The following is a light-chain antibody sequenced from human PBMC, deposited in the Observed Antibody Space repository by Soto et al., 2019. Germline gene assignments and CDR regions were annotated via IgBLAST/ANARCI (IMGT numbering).Light chain of an antibody. CDR3: QQSYSSLVT. Sequence: IAMTQSPASLSASVGDRVTITCRASQTIVTYLNWFQHKSGRAPKLLIYTSSSVNSGVSSRFRGSGSGTDFTLTINDVQPEDSATYYCQQSYSSLVTFGAGTKVEIK. V-gene: IGKV1-39*01. CDR1: QTIVTY. J-gene: IGKJ4*01. CDR2: TSS.